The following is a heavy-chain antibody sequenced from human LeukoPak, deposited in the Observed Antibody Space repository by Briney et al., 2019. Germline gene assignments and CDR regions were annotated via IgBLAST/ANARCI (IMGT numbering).Heavy chain of an antibody. CDR1: GDYISSSSYY. CDR3: ARQIMVRGVPDAFDI. J-gene: IGHJ3*02. D-gene: IGHD3-10*01. Sequence: PSETLSLTCTVSGDYISSSSYYWGWMRQPPGKGLEWIGSIYYSGSTYYNPSLKSRVTISVDTSKNQFSLKLSSVTAADTAVYYCARQIMVRGVPDAFDIWGQGTMVTVSS. CDR2: IYYSGST. V-gene: IGHV4-39*01.